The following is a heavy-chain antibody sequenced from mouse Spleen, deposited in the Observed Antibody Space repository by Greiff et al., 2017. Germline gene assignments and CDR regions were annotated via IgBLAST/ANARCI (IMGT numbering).Heavy chain of an antibody. Sequence: EVQRVESEGGLVQPGSSMKLSCTASGFTFSDYYMAWVRQVPEKGLEWVANINYDGSSTYYLDSLKSRFIISRDNAKNILYLQMSSLKSEDTATYYCARGYDGYYPYYYAMDYWGQGTSVTVSS. CDR2: INYDGSST. V-gene: IGHV5-16*01. D-gene: IGHD2-3*01. CDR3: ARGYDGYYPYYYAMDY. J-gene: IGHJ4*01. CDR1: GFTFSDYY.